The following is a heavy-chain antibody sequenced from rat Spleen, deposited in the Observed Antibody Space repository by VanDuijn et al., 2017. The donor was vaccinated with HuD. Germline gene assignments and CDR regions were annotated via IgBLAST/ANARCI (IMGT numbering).Heavy chain of an antibody. CDR3: ARVHYYSASSYFDY. CDR1: GFSLTSYS. D-gene: IGHD1-1*01. Sequence: QVQLKESGPGLVQPSQTLSLTCTGSGFSLTSYSVSWVRQPPGKGLEWIGAIWSGGSTDYNSALKSRLSISRDTSKSQIFLEMNSLQTEDTAIYFCARVHYYSASSYFDYWGQGVMVTVSS. CDR2: IWSGGST. J-gene: IGHJ2*01. V-gene: IGHV2-15*01.